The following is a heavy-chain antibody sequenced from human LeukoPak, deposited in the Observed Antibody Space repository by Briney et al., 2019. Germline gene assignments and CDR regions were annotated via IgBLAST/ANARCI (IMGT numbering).Heavy chain of an antibody. CDR3: AREGSSWYKYFQH. Sequence: ASVKVSCKASGYTFTSYDINWVRQATGQGLEWMGWMNPNSGNTGYAQKFQGRVTMTRNTSISTAHMEVSSLRSEDTAVYYCAREGSSWYKYFQHGGQGTLVTVSS. D-gene: IGHD6-13*01. CDR1: GYTFTSYD. V-gene: IGHV1-8*01. J-gene: IGHJ1*01. CDR2: MNPNSGNT.